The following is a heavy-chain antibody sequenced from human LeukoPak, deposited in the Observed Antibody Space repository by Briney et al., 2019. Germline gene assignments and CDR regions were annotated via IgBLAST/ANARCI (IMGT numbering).Heavy chain of an antibody. CDR3: ARDVYCSGGSCFDAFDI. J-gene: IGHJ3*02. CDR1: GYTFTSYY. V-gene: IGHV1-46*01. CDR2: INPSGGST. D-gene: IGHD2-15*01. Sequence: GASVKVSCKASGYTFTSYYMHWVRQAPGQGLEWMGIINPSGGSTSYAQKFQGRVTMTRDTSTSTVYMELSSLRSEDTAVYYCARDVYCSGGSCFDAFDIWGQGTMVTVSS.